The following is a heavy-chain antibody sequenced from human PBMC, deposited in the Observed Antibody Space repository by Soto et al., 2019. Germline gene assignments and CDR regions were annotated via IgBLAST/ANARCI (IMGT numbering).Heavy chain of an antibody. CDR3: ARKNTYYYDSSGRMDV. CDR2: ISSSSSTI. J-gene: IGHJ6*02. Sequence: EVQLVESGGGLVQPGGSLRLSCAASGFTFSSYSMNWVGQAPGKGRGWVSYISSSSSTIYYADSVKGRFTISRDNAKNSLYLQMNSLRDEDTAVYYCARKNTYYYDSSGRMDVWGQGTTVTVSS. CDR1: GFTFSSYS. D-gene: IGHD3-22*01. V-gene: IGHV3-48*02.